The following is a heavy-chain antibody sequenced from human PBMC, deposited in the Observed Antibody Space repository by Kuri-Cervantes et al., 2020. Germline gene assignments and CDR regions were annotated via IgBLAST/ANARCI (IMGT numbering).Heavy chain of an antibody. D-gene: IGHD2-8*01. CDR1: GYTFTSYY. J-gene: IGHJ6*02. CDR3: ARGRDIVPSMDV. CDR2: INPSGGST. V-gene: IGHV1-46*01. Sequence: ASVKVSCKAAGYTFTSYYMHWVRQAPGQGLEWMGIINPSGGSTSYAQKFQGRVTITRDTSTSTVYMELSSRRSEYTAVYYCARGRDIVPSMDVWGQGTTVTVSS.